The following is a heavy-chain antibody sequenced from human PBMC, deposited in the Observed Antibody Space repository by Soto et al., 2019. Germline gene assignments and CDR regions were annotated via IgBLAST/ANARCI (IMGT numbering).Heavy chain of an antibody. CDR1: GASISGYY. J-gene: IGHJ5*02. CDR3: VRDGTKTLRDWFDP. V-gene: IGHV4-4*07. CDR2: IYAPGTT. D-gene: IGHD1-1*01. Sequence: QVQLQESGPGLVKPSETLSLTCTVSGASISGYYWSWIRKSAGKGLEWIGRIYAPGTTDYNPSLMSRVMMSVDTSKKQFSLKLRSVTAADTAVYYCVRDGTKTLRDWFDPWGQGISVTVSS.